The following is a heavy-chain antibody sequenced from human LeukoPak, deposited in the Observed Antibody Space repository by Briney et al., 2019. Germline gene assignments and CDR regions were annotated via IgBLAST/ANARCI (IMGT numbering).Heavy chain of an antibody. Sequence: SETLSLTCTVSGGSISTSSYYWRWIRQPPGKGLEWIGYIYYSGSTNYNPSLKSRVTISVDTSKNQFSLKLSSVTAADTAVYYCAREVLLWFGESGRHAFDIWGQGTMVTVSS. J-gene: IGHJ3*02. V-gene: IGHV4-61*01. D-gene: IGHD3-10*01. CDR2: IYYSGST. CDR1: GGSISTSSYY. CDR3: AREVLLWFGESGRHAFDI.